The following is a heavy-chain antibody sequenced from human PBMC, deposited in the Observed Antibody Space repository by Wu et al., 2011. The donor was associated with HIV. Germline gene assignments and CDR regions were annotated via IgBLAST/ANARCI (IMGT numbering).Heavy chain of an antibody. D-gene: IGHD2-2*03. CDR3: ARDGYCLGTRCHDGVLDY. V-gene: IGHV1-69*14. Sequence: QVQLVQSGAEVKKPGSSVKVSCKASGGTFSSFAISWVRQASGQGLEWMGGIIPKLNAPNYAHKFQGRITISADMSTSTSYLELSRLRSDDTAIYYCARDGYCLGTRCHDGVLDYWGQGTLVTVSS. CDR1: GGTFSSFA. J-gene: IGHJ4*02. CDR2: IIPKLNAP.